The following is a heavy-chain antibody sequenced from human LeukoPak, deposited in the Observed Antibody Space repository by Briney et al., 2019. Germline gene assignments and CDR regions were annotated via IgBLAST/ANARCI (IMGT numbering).Heavy chain of an antibody. V-gene: IGHV4-61*02. J-gene: IGHJ4*02. CDR3: ARDPGYSSSWYD. D-gene: IGHD6-13*01. CDR1: GGSISSGSYY. Sequence: PSETLSLTCTVSGGSISSGSYYWSWIRQPAGKGLEWIGRIYTSGSTNYNPSLKSRVTISVDTSKNQFSLKLSSVTAADTAVYYCARDPGYSSSWYDWGQGTLVTVSS. CDR2: IYTSGST.